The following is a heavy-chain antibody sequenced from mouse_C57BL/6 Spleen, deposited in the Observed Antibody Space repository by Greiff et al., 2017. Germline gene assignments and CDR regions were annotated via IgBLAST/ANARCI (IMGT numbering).Heavy chain of an antibody. CDR3: ARSPYYGSPYWYFDV. D-gene: IGHD1-1*01. V-gene: IGHV1-69*01. CDR1: GYTFTSYW. Sequence: VQLQQSGAELVMPGASVKLSCKASGYTFTSYWMHWVKQRPGQGLEWIGEIDPSDSYTNYNQKFKGKSTLTVDKSSSTAYMQLSSLTSEDSAVYYCARSPYYGSPYWYFDVWGTGTTVTVSS. J-gene: IGHJ1*03. CDR2: IDPSDSYT.